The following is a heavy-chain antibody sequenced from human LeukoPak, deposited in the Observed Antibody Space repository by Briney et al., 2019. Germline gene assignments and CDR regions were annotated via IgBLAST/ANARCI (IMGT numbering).Heavy chain of an antibody. CDR2: ISSSGSTI. CDR3: LRGDRRDY. J-gene: IGHJ4*02. V-gene: IGHV3-48*03. Sequence: GGSLRLSCAASGFTFSSYEMNWVRQAPGKGLEWVSYISSSGSTIYYADSVKGRFTISRDNAKDSLYLQMNSLRVEDTSVYYCLRGDRRDYWGQGTLVTVSS. CDR1: GFTFSSYE.